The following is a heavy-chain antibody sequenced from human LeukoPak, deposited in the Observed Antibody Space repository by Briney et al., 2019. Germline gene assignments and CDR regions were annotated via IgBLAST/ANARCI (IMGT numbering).Heavy chain of an antibody. CDR1: RFTSSSYW. J-gene: IGHJ4*02. CDR3: AKSEDSWTPDPNYFDY. D-gene: IGHD1-14*01. V-gene: IGHV3-7*01. CDR2: IKQDGNEK. Sequence: PGGSLRLSCAASRFTSSSYWMTWVRQAPGKGLEWVAHIKQDGNEKYYVDSVKGRFTISRDNAKNSLCLQMNSLRAEDTAVYYCAKSEDSWTPDPNYFDYWGQGTLVTVSS.